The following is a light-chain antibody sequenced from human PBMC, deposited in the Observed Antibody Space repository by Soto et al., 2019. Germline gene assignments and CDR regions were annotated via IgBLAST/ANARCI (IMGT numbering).Light chain of an antibody. CDR3: QHRSNCPPG. Sequence: EIVLTHSPATLSLSPWERATLSCGASQSVNSYLAWYQQKPGQVPRLLIYDTSNRATGIPARFSGSGSGTDFTLTISSLAPEDFAVYYCQHRSNCPPGFGHGTRLEIK. J-gene: IGKJ5*01. V-gene: IGKV3-11*01. CDR1: QSVNSY. CDR2: DTS.